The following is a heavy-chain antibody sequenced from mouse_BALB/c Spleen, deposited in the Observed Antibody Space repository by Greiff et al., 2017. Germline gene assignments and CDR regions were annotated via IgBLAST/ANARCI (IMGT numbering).Heavy chain of an antibody. Sequence: EVQLVESGPGLVKPSQSLSLTCTVTGYSITSDYAWNWIRQFPGNKLEWMGYISYSGSTSYNPSLKSRISITRDTSKNQFFLQLNSVTTEDTATYYCARGTARAPFAYWGQGTLVTVSA. J-gene: IGHJ3*01. CDR2: ISYSGST. CDR1: GYSITSDYA. D-gene: IGHD3-2*01. V-gene: IGHV3-2*02. CDR3: ARGTARAPFAY.